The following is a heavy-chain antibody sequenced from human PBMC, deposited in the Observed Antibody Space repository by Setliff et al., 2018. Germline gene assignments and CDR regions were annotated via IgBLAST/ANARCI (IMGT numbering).Heavy chain of an antibody. CDR2: FHTGGST. CDR3: ARVSQYSSGWYYYYYGMDV. Sequence: SETLSLTCTVSGDSISSGSYYWTWIRQPAGKGLEWIGHFHTGGSTYYNPSLKSRVTISVDTSKNQFSLKLSSVTAADTAVYYCARVSQYSSGWYYYYYGMDVWGQGTTVTSP. D-gene: IGHD6-19*01. CDR1: GDSISSGSYY. J-gene: IGHJ6*02. V-gene: IGHV4-61*09.